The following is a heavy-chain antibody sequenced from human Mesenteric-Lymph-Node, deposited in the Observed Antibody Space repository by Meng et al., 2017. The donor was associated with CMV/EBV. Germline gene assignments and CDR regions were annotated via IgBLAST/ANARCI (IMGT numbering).Heavy chain of an antibody. Sequence: LRLSCAVSGASVSSGSFFWTWIRRPPGRGLEWIGYIHESGSTRSNPSLKSRVTLTVDTSRNQFSLNLNSVTAADTATYYCARRCGVNWHNFYYGLDVWGQGTTVTVSS. CDR1: GASVSSGSFF. CDR2: IHESGST. V-gene: IGHV4-61*01. CDR3: ARRCGVNWHNFYYGLDV. J-gene: IGHJ6*02. D-gene: IGHD1/OR15-1a*01.